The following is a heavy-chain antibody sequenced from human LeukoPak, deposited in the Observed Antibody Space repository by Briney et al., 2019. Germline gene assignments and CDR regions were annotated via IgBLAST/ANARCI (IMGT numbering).Heavy chain of an antibody. D-gene: IGHD6-6*01. V-gene: IGHV4-30-2*01. CDR1: GGSISSGGYY. CDR3: ARGSQLVVGIDY. J-gene: IGHJ4*02. Sequence: AQTLSLTCTVSGGSISSGGYYWSRLRQPPGKGLEWIGYIYHSGSTYYKPSLKSRVTISVDRSKKQFSLKLSSVTAADTAVYYCARGSQLVVGIDYWGQGTLVTVSS. CDR2: IYHSGST.